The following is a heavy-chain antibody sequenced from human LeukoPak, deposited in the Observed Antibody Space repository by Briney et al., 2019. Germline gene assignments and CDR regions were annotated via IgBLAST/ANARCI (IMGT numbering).Heavy chain of an antibody. CDR2: INPSGGST. Sequence: SVKVSCKASGYTCTSYYMHWARQAPGQGLEWMGIINPSGGSTSYAQKFQGRVTMTRDTSTSTVYMELSSLRSEDTAVYYCARGASSSGHKKYFDYWGQGTLVTVSS. CDR3: ARGASSSGHKKYFDY. D-gene: IGHD6-19*01. J-gene: IGHJ4*02. CDR1: GYTCTSYY. V-gene: IGHV1-46*01.